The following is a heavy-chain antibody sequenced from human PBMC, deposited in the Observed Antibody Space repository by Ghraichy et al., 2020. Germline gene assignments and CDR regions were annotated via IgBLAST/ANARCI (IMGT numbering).Heavy chain of an antibody. Sequence: ASVKVSCKASGYTFTSYYMHWVRQAPGQGLEWMGIINPSGGSTSYAQKFQGRVTMTRDTSTSTVYMELSSLRSEDTAVYYCARAYVLRDFDWLLETYYYYGLDVWGQGTTVTVSS. CDR3: ARAYVLRDFDWLLETYYYYGLDV. CDR2: INPSGGST. J-gene: IGHJ6*02. V-gene: IGHV1-46*01. D-gene: IGHD3-9*01. CDR1: GYTFTSYY.